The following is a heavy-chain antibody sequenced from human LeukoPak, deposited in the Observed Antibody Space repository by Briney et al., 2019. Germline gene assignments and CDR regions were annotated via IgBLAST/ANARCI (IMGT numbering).Heavy chain of an antibody. D-gene: IGHD3-10*01. V-gene: IGHV4-34*01. CDR3: ARVIDYYGSGSPNWFDP. J-gene: IGHJ5*02. Sequence: KASETLSLTCAVYGGSFSGYYWSWIRQPPGKGLEWIGEINHSGSTNYNPSLKSRVTISVDTSKNQFSLKLSSVTAADTAVYYCARVIDYYGSGSPNWFDPWGQGTLVTVSP. CDR1: GGSFSGYY. CDR2: INHSGST.